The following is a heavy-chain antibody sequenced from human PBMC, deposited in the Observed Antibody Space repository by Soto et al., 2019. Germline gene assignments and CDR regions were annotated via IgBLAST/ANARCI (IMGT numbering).Heavy chain of an antibody. D-gene: IGHD1-20*01. CDR3: AREGNWRYFDY. CDR2: ISSNGGST. V-gene: IGHV3-64*01. J-gene: IGHJ4*02. CDR1: GFTFSSYA. Sequence: EVQLVESGGGLVQPGGSLRLSCAASGFTFSSYAMHWVRQAPGKGLEYVSAISSNGGSTYYANSVKGRFTISRDNSKNTLYLQMGSLRAEDMAVYYCAREGNWRYFDYWGQGTLVTVSS.